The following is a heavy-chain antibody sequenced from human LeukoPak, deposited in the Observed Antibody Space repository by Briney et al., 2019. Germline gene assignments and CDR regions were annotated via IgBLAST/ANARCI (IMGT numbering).Heavy chain of an antibody. J-gene: IGHJ4*02. CDR2: IYYSGST. Sequence: SETLSLTCTVSGGSVSSGSYYWSWIRQPPGKGLEWIGYIYYSGSTNYNPSLKSRVTISVDTSKNQFSLKLSSVTAVDTAVYYCARGSYYDYWGQGTLVTVSS. V-gene: IGHV4-61*01. CDR3: ARGSYYDY. D-gene: IGHD1-26*01. CDR1: GGSVSSGSYY.